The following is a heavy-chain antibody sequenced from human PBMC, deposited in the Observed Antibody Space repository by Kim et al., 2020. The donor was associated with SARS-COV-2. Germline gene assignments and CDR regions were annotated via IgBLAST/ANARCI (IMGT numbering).Heavy chain of an antibody. V-gene: IGHV4-39*01. Sequence: SETLSLTCTVSGGSISSSSYYWGWIRQPPGKGLEWIGSIYYSGSTYYNPSLKSRVTISVDTSKNQFSLKLSSVTAADTAVYYCARGYYDSSGERYFDLWGRGTLVTVSS. CDR1: GGSISSSSYY. CDR2: IYYSGST. J-gene: IGHJ2*01. CDR3: ARGYYDSSGERYFDL. D-gene: IGHD3-22*01.